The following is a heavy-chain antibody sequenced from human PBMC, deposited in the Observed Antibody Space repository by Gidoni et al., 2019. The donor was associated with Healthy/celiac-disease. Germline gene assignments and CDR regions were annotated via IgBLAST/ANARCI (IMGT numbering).Heavy chain of an antibody. CDR1: ASTFSNSD. J-gene: IGHJ4*02. Sequence: EVQLVESGGGLVQHGGSLRLSCAASASTFSNSDMNGVHQAPGKGLEWVSGVSGNGSRTHYADSVKGRFIISRDNSRNTLYLQTNSLRAEDTAVYYCVRTTDYGGIRDYWGQGTLVTVSS. D-gene: IGHD4-17*01. CDR2: VSGNGSRT. CDR3: VRTTDYGGIRDY. V-gene: IGHV3-35*01.